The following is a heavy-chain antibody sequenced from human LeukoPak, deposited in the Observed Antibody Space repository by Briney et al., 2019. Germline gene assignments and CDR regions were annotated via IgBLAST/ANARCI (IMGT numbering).Heavy chain of an antibody. CDR1: GFTFSSYS. V-gene: IGHV3-48*01. CDR2: ISSSSSTI. Sequence: GGSLRLSCAASGFTFSSYSMNWVRQAPGKGLEWVSYISSSSSTIYYADSVKGRFTISRDNAKNSLYLQMNSLRAEDTAVYYCARDGGLYCSGGSCYVDYYYYYMDVWGKGTTVTVSS. CDR3: ARDGGLYCSGGSCYVDYYYYYMDV. D-gene: IGHD2-15*01. J-gene: IGHJ6*03.